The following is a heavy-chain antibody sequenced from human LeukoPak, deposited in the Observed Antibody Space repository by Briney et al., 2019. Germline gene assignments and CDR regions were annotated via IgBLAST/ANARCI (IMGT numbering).Heavy chain of an antibody. CDR3: ARGAKSVDY. V-gene: IGHV3-30*03. J-gene: IGHJ4*02. CDR1: GFTFRTYG. Sequence: GRSLRLSCAASGFTFRTYGMHWVRQAPGKGLEWVAVISYDESDKYYADSVKGRFTISRDNSKNTLYLQMNSLRAEDTAVYYCARGAKSVDYWGQGTLVTVSS. CDR2: ISYDESDK. D-gene: IGHD4/OR15-4a*01.